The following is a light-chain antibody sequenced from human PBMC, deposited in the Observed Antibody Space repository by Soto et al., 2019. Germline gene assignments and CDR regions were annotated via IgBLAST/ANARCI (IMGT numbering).Light chain of an antibody. V-gene: IGKV3-20*01. CDR2: GAS. CDR3: QQYNYWPPVT. J-gene: IGKJ5*01. Sequence: IVLTQSPGTLSLSPWERATLSCRAIQSVSSNYLAWYQLKPGQAPRLLIYGASSRATGIPDRFSGSGSGTDFTLTISSLDPEDFALYFCQQYNYWPPVTFGQGTRLEIK. CDR1: QSVSSNY.